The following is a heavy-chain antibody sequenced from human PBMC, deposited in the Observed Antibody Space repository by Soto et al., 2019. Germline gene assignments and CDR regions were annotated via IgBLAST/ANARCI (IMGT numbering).Heavy chain of an antibody. CDR1: GGTFSSYA. V-gene: IGHV1-69*06. D-gene: IGHD3-22*01. J-gene: IGHJ5*02. CDR3: ARRHSSGYYPYNWFDT. CDR2: IIPIFGTA. Sequence: VASVKVSCKASGGTFSSYAISWVRQAPGQGLEWMGGIIPIFGTANYAQKFQGRVTITADKSTSTAYMELSSLRSEDTAVYYCARRHSSGYYPYNWFDTWGQGTLVTVSS.